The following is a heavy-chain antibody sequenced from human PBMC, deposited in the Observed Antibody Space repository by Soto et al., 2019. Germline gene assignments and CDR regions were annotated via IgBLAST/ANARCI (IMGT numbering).Heavy chain of an antibody. CDR1: GGSISSSNW. J-gene: IGHJ6*02. D-gene: IGHD3-16*01. V-gene: IGHV4-4*02. CDR3: ARRVGATFPKYYYDPMDV. CDR2: IYHSGST. Sequence: SETLSLTCAVSGGSISSSNWWSWVRQPPGKGLEWIGEIYHSGSTNYNPSLKSRVTISVDKSKNQFSLKLSSVTAADTAVYYCARRVGATFPKYYYDPMDVWGQGTTVT.